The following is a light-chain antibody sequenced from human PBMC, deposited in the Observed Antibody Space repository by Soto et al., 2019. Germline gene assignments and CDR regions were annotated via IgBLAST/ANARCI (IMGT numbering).Light chain of an antibody. Sequence: QSALTQPASVSGSPGQSITISCTGTSSDVGGYNYVSWYQQHPGKAPKLIIYGVSNRLSGVSNRFSGSKSGNTASLTISGLQAEDEADYYCSSYRGSSTVVFGGGTKLTVL. CDR3: SSYRGSSTVV. CDR2: GVS. J-gene: IGLJ2*01. V-gene: IGLV2-14*01. CDR1: SSDVGGYNY.